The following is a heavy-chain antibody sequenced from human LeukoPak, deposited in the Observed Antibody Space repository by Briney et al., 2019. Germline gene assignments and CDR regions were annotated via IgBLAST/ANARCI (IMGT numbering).Heavy chain of an antibody. D-gene: IGHD3-3*01. Sequence: PVGSLRLSCAASGFTFTNYWMSWVRQAPGKGLELVANIKQDRSEKYYVDSVKGRFTISRDNAKNSLYLQMNSLRAEDTAVYYCARLREIPVFGVVTKSTSYFDYWGQGTLVTVSS. CDR2: IKQDRSEK. J-gene: IGHJ4*02. CDR3: ARLREIPVFGVVTKSTSYFDY. V-gene: IGHV3-7*01. CDR1: GFTFTNYW.